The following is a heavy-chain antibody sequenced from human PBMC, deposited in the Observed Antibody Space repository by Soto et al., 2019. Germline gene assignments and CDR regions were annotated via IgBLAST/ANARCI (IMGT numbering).Heavy chain of an antibody. J-gene: IGHJ4*02. CDR2: ISYSGT. Sequence: QLQLQESGPGLVKPSETLSLTCTVSGGSISISDYYWVWIRQPPGKGLEWIGSISYSGTYYKPSLKSRVTISVDTPKNQFSLRLSSVTAAYTAVYYCSRRAVSIVVPAYSWGQGTLVTVSS. CDR3: SRRAVSIVVPAYS. V-gene: IGHV4-39*01. CDR1: GGSISISDYY. D-gene: IGHD6-19*01.